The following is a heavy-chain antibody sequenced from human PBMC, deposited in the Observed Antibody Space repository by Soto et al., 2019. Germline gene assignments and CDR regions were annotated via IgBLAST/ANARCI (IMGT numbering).Heavy chain of an antibody. J-gene: IGHJ4*02. D-gene: IGHD3-10*01. CDR1: GYTFTSYA. V-gene: IGHV1-3*01. CDR2: INAGNGNT. Sequence: QVQLVQSGAEVKKPGASVKVSCKASGYTFTSYAMHWVRQAPGQRLEWMGWINAGNGNTKYSQKFQGRVTITRDTSASTAYMELSSLRSEDTAVYYCARSITMVRGVIKSLSYWGQGTLVTVSS. CDR3: ARSITMVRGVIKSLSY.